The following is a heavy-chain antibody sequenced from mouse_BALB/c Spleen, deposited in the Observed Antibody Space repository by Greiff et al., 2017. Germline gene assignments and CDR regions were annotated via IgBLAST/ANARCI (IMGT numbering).Heavy chain of an antibody. Sequence: EVQLQQSGAELVKPGASVKLSCTASGFNIKDTYMHWVKQRPEQGLEWIGRIDPANGNTKYDPKFQGKATITADTSSNTAYLQLSSLTSEDTAVYYCAREDGNYGGAMDDWGQGTSVTVSS. CDR1: GFNIKDTY. CDR3: AREDGNYGGAMDD. V-gene: IGHV14-3*02. CDR2: IDPANGNT. J-gene: IGHJ4*01. D-gene: IGHD2-1*01.